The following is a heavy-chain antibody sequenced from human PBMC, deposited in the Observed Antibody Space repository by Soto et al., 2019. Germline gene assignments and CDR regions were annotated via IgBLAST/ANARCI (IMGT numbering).Heavy chain of an antibody. CDR1: GFTFDNFG. V-gene: IGHV3-20*01. CDR2: INSSGTET. CDR3: SRAYSGVLRLDPFDI. Sequence: EVQMVESGGGVVRPGGSLRLSCIATGFTFDNFGMTWVRHAPGKGLEWVSGINSSGTETHYADSVRGRFTISRDNARQSLFLQMHSLRVEDTAFYHCSRAYSGVLRLDPFDIVGHGTMATVCS. J-gene: IGHJ3*02. D-gene: IGHD3-16*01.